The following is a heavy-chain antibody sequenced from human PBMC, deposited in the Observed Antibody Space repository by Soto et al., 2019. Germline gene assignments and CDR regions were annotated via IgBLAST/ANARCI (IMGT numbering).Heavy chain of an antibody. J-gene: IGHJ6*02. CDR3: ARGETYLDV. Sequence: QVQLVQSGAEVKKPGSSVKVSCKTSRDTFNKYAFNWVRQAPGQGLEWMGWIIPIFSSRNYAEKFQGRVTITADDSTSTAYMELRSLRFEDTAVYSCARGETYLDVWGQGPTVTVSS. CDR1: RDTFNKYA. CDR2: IIPIFSSR. D-gene: IGHD3-16*01. V-gene: IGHV1-69*01.